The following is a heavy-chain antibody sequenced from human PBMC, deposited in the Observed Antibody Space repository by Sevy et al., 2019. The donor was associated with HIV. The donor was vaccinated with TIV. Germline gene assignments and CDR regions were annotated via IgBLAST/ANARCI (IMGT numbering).Heavy chain of an antibody. CDR3: ARRGELRRVDY. D-gene: IGHD1-7*01. CDR2: IISSSSYI. CDR1: GFTFSSYS. V-gene: IGHV3-21*01. Sequence: GGSLRLSCAASGFTFSSYSMNWVRQAPGKGLEWVSSIISSSSYIYYADSVKGRFTISRDNAKNSLYLQMNSLRAEDTAVYYCARRGELRRVDYWGQGTLVTVSS. J-gene: IGHJ4*02.